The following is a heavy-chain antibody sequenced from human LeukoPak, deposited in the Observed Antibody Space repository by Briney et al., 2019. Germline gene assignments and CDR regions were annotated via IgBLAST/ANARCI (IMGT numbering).Heavy chain of an antibody. Sequence: GGSLRLSCAASGFTVSSNYMSWVRQAPGKGLEWVSVIYSGGSTYYADSVKGRFTISRDNSKNTLYLQMNSLKAEDTAGYYCARGSWDASRTDAFDIWRQGTMVTVSS. D-gene: IGHD1-26*01. CDR2: IYSGGST. J-gene: IGHJ3*02. V-gene: IGHV3-53*05. CDR1: GFTVSSNY. CDR3: ARGSWDASRTDAFDI.